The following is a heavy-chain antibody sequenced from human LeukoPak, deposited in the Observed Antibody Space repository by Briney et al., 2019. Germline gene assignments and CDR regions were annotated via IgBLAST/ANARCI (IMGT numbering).Heavy chain of an antibody. J-gene: IGHJ4*02. Sequence: PSETLSLTCTVSGGSISSYYWSWIRQPPGKGLEWIGYIYYSGSTNYNPSLQSRLTMSLDTSKNQFSLKLTSVTAADTAVYYCARDHRSRMTTVSTGFGSGRQRTLVTVSS. V-gene: IGHV4-59*12. CDR3: ARDHRSRMTTVSTGFGS. CDR1: GGSISSYY. D-gene: IGHD4-17*01. CDR2: IYYSGST.